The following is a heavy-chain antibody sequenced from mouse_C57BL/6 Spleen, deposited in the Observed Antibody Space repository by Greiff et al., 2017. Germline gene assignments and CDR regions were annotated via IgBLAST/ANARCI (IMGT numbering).Heavy chain of an antibody. J-gene: IGHJ4*01. D-gene: IGHD2-4*01. CDR2: IYPRDGST. CDR3: ARRIYYDYDYARDY. V-gene: IGHV1-85*01. Sequence: VKLVESGPELVKPGASVKLSCKASGYTFTSYDINWVKQRPGQGLEWIGWIYPRDGSTKYNEKFKGKATLTVDTSSSTAYMELHSLTSEDSAVYFGARRIYYDYDYARDYWGQGTSVTVSS. CDR1: GYTFTSYD.